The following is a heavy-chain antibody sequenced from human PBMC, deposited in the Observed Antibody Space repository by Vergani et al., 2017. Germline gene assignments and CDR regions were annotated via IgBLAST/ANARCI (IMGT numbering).Heavy chain of an antibody. Sequence: VQLVESGGGLVKPGGSLRLSCAASGFTFSSYSMNWVRQAPGKGLEWVSSISSSSSYIYYADSVKGRFTISRDNAKNSLYLQMNSLRAEDTAVYYCARGESSGSYPYLDYWGQGTLVTVSS. CDR3: ARGESSGSYPYLDY. CDR1: GFTFSSYS. V-gene: IGHV3-21*01. J-gene: IGHJ4*02. CDR2: ISSSSSYI. D-gene: IGHD1-26*01.